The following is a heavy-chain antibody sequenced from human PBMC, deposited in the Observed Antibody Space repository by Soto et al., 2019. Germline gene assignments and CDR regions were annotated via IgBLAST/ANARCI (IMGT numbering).Heavy chain of an antibody. CDR2: IYYSGST. V-gene: IGHV4-39*01. CDR1: GGSISSSSYY. J-gene: IGHJ4*02. CDR3: ARHEEGIWFGELLGNGFDS. Sequence: PSETLSLTCTVSGGSISSSSYYWGWIRQPPGKGLEWIGSIYYSGSTYYNPSLRSRVTISVDTSKNQFSLKLSSVTAADTAVYYCARHEEGIWFGELLGNGFDSWGQGTPVTVSS. D-gene: IGHD3-10*01.